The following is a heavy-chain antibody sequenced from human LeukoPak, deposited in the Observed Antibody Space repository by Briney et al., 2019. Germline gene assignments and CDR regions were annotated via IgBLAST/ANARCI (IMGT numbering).Heavy chain of an antibody. CDR1: GFTFSNYW. J-gene: IGHJ4*02. D-gene: IGHD4-11*01. CDR3: AKGGSKAPDY. CDR2: INSDVSST. Sequence: GGSLRLSCAAPGFTFSNYWMHWVRQAPGKGLVWVSRINSDVSSTTYEDSVKGRFTISRDNAKNTLYLQMDSLRAEDTAVYYCAKGGSKAPDYWGQGTLVTLSS. V-gene: IGHV3-74*01.